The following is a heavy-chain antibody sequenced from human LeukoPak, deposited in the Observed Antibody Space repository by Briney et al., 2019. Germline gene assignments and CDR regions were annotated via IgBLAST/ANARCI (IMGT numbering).Heavy chain of an antibody. V-gene: IGHV4-34*01. D-gene: IGHD6-19*01. CDR3: ARGRRLGVIAVPPRD. Sequence: PSETLSLTCAVYGGSFSGYYWSWIRQPPGKGLEWIGEINHSGSTNYNPSLKSRVTISVDTSKNQFSLKLSSVTAADTAVYYCARGRRLGVIAVPPRDWGQGTLVTVSS. CDR1: GGSFSGYY. CDR2: INHSGST. J-gene: IGHJ4*02.